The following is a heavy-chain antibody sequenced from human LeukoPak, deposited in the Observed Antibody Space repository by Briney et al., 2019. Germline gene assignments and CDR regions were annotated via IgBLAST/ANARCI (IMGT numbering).Heavy chain of an antibody. Sequence: PGGSLRLSCAASGFTFSSYGMHWVRQAPGKGLEWVAFIRYDGSNKYYADSVKGRFTISRDNSKNTLYLQMNSLRAEDTAVYYCVLTLHYDFWSGLRGGVPYYFDYWGQGTLVTVSS. J-gene: IGHJ4*02. CDR1: GFTFSSYG. CDR2: IRYDGSNK. D-gene: IGHD3-3*01. CDR3: VLTLHYDFWSGLRGGVPYYFDY. V-gene: IGHV3-30*02.